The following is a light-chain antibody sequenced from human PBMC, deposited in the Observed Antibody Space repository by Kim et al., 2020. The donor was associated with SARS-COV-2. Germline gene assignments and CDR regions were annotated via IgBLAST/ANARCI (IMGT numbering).Light chain of an antibody. CDR1: SSDVGSYSL. V-gene: IGLV2-23*02. CDR2: EVS. CDR3: QSYDSSNRV. J-gene: IGLJ3*02. Sequence: PGQSITVSGTGTSSDVGSYSLVSWYQQHPGKAPKLMIYEVSKRPSGVSNRFSGSKSGNTASLTISGLQAEDEADYYCQSYDSSNRVFGGGTQLTVL.